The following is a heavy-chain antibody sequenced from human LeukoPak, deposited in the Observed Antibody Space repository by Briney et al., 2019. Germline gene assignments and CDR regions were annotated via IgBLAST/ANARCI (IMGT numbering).Heavy chain of an antibody. Sequence: GGSLRLSCAASGFTFSDYYMSWIRQAPGKGLEWVSYISSSGSTIYYADSVKGRFTISRDNAKKSLYLQMNSLRAEDTAVYYCARDQYYGSGTYYNSSKGYFDYWGQGTLVTVSS. D-gene: IGHD3-10*01. CDR2: ISSSGSTI. J-gene: IGHJ4*02. V-gene: IGHV3-11*04. CDR1: GFTFSDYY. CDR3: ARDQYYGSGTYYNSSKGYFDY.